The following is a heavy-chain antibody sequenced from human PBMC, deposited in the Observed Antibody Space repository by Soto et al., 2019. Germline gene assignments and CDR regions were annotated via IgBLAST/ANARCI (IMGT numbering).Heavy chain of an antibody. D-gene: IGHD3-16*01. CDR1: GYTFIRYG. J-gene: IGHJ6*02. CDR3: ARGGYYDNSWGKLSHYGLDV. Sequence: QVQLAQSANEVKKPGASVRVSCKAAGYTFIRYGIAWVRQAPGQGLEWMGWISPYNDYTVYAQKFQGRVSMTADTSTRIVDMKLRGLKSDDTAVYYCARGGYYDNSWGKLSHYGLDVWGQGTSVSVSS. V-gene: IGHV1-18*01. CDR2: ISPYNDYT.